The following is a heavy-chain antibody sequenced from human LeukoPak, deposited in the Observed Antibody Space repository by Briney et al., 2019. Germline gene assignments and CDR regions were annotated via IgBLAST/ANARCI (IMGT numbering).Heavy chain of an antibody. Sequence: SVKVSCKASGGTFSSYAITWVRQAPGQGLEWMGGIIPIFGTANYAQKFQGRVTITADKSTSTAYMELSRLRSDDTAVYYCARDLLGCSGGSCYPGVVYWGQGTLVTVSS. CDR3: ARDLLGCSGGSCYPGVVY. J-gene: IGHJ4*02. D-gene: IGHD2-15*01. V-gene: IGHV1-69*06. CDR2: IIPIFGTA. CDR1: GGTFSSYA.